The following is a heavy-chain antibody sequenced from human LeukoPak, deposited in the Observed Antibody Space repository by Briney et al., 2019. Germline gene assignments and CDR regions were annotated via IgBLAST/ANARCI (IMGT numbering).Heavy chain of an antibody. CDR2: IYYSGSS. J-gene: IGHJ4*02. D-gene: IGHD2/OR15-2a*01. Sequence: SETLSLTCTVSGDSISSYYWGWIRQPPGKGLEWIGSIYYSGSSYNNPSLKSRVTISINTSKNQFSLKLSSVTAADTAVYYCAGRRIYYYIDYWGQGTLVTASS. CDR1: GDSISSYY. CDR3: AGRRIYYYIDY. V-gene: IGHV4-39*01.